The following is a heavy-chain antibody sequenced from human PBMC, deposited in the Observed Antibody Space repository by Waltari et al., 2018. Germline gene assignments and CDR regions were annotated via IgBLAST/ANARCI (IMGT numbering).Heavy chain of an antibody. J-gene: IGHJ6*03. CDR3: AKDLGRGTNYYDTRVHYYYMDV. Sequence: EVQLVESGGGLVQPGGSLRLSCAASGFTFSSYAMSWVRQAPGKGLEWVSAISGSGGSTYYADSVKGRFTISRDNSKNTLYLQMNSLRAEDMAVYYCAKDLGRGTNYYDTRVHYYYMDVWGKGTTVTVSS. D-gene: IGHD3-22*01. CDR1: GFTFSSYA. V-gene: IGHV3-23*04. CDR2: ISGSGGST.